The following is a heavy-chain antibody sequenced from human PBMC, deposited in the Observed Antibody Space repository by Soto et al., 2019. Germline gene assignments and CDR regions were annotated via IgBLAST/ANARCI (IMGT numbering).Heavy chain of an antibody. V-gene: IGHV3-53*01. CDR3: ARDPGSYDGFDI. CDR1: GFTVSSND. J-gene: IGHJ3*02. CDR2: IYSGGIT. Sequence: PGGSLRLSCAGSGFTVSSNDISWVRQAPWKGLEWVSVIYSGGITYYADSVKGRFTISRDNSKNTLYLQMNGLRAEDTAVYYCARDPGSYDGFDIWGQGTMVTV.